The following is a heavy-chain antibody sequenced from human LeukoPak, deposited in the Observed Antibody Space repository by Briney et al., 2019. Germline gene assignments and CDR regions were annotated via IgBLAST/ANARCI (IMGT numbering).Heavy chain of an antibody. CDR1: GYPFTSYD. CDR2: MNPNSGNT. J-gene: IGHJ6*03. V-gene: IGHV1-8*03. D-gene: IGHD6-19*01. Sequence: ASVKVSCKASGYPFTSYDINWVRQATGQGLEWMGWMNPNSGNTGYAQKFQGRVTITRNTSISTAYMELSSLRSEDTAVYYCARGRTAVAGTYYYYYYMDVWGKGTTVTVSS. CDR3: ARGRTAVAGTYYYYYYMDV.